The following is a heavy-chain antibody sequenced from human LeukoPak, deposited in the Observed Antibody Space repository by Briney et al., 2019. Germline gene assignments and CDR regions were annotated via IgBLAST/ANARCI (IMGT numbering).Heavy chain of an antibody. CDR1: GFTFSSYN. Sequence: GGSLRLSCAGSGFTFSSYNMNWVRQAPGRGWGWVSSISSSTSYIYYADSVKGRFTISRDNARNSLFLQMNSLRAEDTAVYYCARDLMGYNYYYMDVWGKGTTVTVSS. V-gene: IGHV3-21*01. CDR3: ARDLMGYNYYYMDV. CDR2: ISSSTSYI. D-gene: IGHD3-16*02. J-gene: IGHJ6*03.